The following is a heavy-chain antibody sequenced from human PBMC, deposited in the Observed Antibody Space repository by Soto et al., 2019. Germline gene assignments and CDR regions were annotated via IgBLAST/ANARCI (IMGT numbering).Heavy chain of an antibody. CDR2: ISAYNGNT. V-gene: IGHV1-18*01. J-gene: IGHJ5*02. Sequence: GASVKVSCKASGYTFTSYGISWVRKAPGQGLEWMGWISAYNGNTNYAQKRQGRVTMTTDTSTSTAYMELRSLRSDDTAVYYCARGCSSTSCGNWFDPWGQGTLVTVS. CDR3: ARGCSSTSCGNWFDP. D-gene: IGHD2-2*01. CDR1: GYTFTSYG.